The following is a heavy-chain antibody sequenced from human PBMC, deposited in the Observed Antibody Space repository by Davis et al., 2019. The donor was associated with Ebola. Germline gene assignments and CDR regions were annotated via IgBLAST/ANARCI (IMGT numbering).Heavy chain of an antibody. Sequence: SETLSLTCTVSGGSIISSSSYWGWIRQPPRKGLEWIGSIYYSGITYYNPSLKSRVTISVDTSKNQFSLKLRSVTAADTAVYYCARDFHPWGVVVIYGPYYFDYWGQGTLVTVSS. D-gene: IGHD3-22*01. J-gene: IGHJ4*02. CDR3: ARDFHPWGVVVIYGPYYFDY. CDR2: IYYSGIT. CDR1: GGSIISSSSY. V-gene: IGHV4-39*02.